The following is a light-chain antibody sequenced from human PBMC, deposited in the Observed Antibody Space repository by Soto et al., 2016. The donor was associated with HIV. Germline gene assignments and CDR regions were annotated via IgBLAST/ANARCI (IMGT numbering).Light chain of an antibody. CDR1: QSVSVW. V-gene: IGKV1-5*03. CDR2: KTF. J-gene: IGKJ1*01. CDR3: QQYNTVPWT. Sequence: IQMTQSPSSLSASVGDRVTITCRASQSVSVWLAWYQQKPGKAPNLLIFKTFTLEVGVPSRFSGSGSGTDFTLTLSSVQPDDVGTYYCQQYNTVPWTFGQGTKVELK.